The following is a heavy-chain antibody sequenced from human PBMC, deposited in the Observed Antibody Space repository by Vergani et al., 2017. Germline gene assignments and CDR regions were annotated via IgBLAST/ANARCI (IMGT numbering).Heavy chain of an antibody. CDR1: GFTFNHYG. D-gene: IGHD1-14*01. CDR3: ARDLRLLYNRFDP. CDR2: TWYDGNNK. Sequence: QVQLVESGGGVVQPGSSLRLSCAASGFTFNHYGMHWVRRAPGKGLEWVAVTWYDGNNKQYADSVKGRFTISRDNSKSTMYLQMNSLRDEDTGVYYCARDLRLLYNRFDPWGQGTLVTVSS. V-gene: IGHV3-33*01. J-gene: IGHJ5*02.